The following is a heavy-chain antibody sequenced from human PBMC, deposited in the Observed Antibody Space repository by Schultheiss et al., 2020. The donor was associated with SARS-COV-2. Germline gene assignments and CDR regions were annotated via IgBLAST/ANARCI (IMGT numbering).Heavy chain of an antibody. D-gene: IGHD6-6*01. J-gene: IGHJ5*02. V-gene: IGHV1-2*02. CDR2: INPNSGGT. Sequence: ASVKVSCKASGYTFTGYYMHWVRQAPGQGLEWMGWINPNSGGTNYAQKLQGRVTMTTDTSTSTAYMELRSLRSDDTAVYYCARGLKVEAARPDSDWFDPWGQGTLVTVSS. CDR3: ARGLKVEAARPDSDWFDP. CDR1: GYTFTGYY.